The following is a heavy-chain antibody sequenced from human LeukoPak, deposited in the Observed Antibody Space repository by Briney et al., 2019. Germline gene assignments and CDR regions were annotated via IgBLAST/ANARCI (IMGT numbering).Heavy chain of an antibody. V-gene: IGHV3-23*01. CDR2: IRGGAGDT. CDR3: ATSGFSGYDHPS. Sequence: GGSLRLSCAASGFTFRSYSMAWVRLAPGKGLEWVSVIRGGAGDTSYADSVKGRFTISRDDSKNTLFLQMDGLRVEDTAVYYCATSGFSGYDHPSWGQGTLVTVSS. CDR1: GFTFRSYS. D-gene: IGHD5-12*01. J-gene: IGHJ5*02.